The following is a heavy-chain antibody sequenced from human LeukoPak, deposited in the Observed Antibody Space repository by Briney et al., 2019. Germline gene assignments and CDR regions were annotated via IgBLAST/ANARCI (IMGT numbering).Heavy chain of an antibody. CDR3: ARGTAAYYDFWSGYYYYFDY. Sequence: SVKVSCKASGGTFSSYAISWVRQAPGQGLEWMGGIIPIFGTANYAQKFQGRVTITADESTSTAYMELSSLRSEDTAVYYCARGTAAYYDFWSGYYYYFDYWGQGTLVTVSS. V-gene: IGHV1-69*13. D-gene: IGHD3-3*01. J-gene: IGHJ4*02. CDR2: IIPIFGTA. CDR1: GGTFSSYA.